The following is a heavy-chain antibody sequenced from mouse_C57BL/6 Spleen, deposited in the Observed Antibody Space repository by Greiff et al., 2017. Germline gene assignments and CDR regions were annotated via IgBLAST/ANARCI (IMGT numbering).Heavy chain of an antibody. CDR2: INPSSGYT. CDR3: ARGDQTGAMDY. Sequence: VQLQQSGAELARPGASVKMSCKASGYTFTSYTMHWVKQRPGQGLEWIGYINPSSGYTKYNQKFKDKATLTADKSSSTAYMQLRSLTSEDSAVYYCARGDQTGAMDYWGQGTSVTVSS. CDR1: GYTFTSYT. V-gene: IGHV1-4*01. D-gene: IGHD3-3*01. J-gene: IGHJ4*01.